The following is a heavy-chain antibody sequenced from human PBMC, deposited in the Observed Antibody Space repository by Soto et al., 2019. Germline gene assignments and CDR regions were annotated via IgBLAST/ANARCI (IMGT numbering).Heavy chain of an antibody. CDR3: ARVGTGSWYFDL. J-gene: IGHJ2*01. CDR1: GFTFSYYW. CDR2: INSDGNTI. D-gene: IGHD1-1*01. Sequence: EVQLVESGGGLVQPGGSLRLSCAASGFTFSYYWMHWVRQAPGKGLVWVSRINSDGNTISYVDSVKGRFTISRDNAKNTLYLQMNNLSAEDTAVYYCARVGTGSWYFDLWGRGTLVTVSS. V-gene: IGHV3-74*01.